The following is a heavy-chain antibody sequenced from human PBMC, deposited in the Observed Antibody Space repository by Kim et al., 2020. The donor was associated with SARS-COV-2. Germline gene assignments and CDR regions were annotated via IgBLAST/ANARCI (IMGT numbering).Heavy chain of an antibody. D-gene: IGHD3-10*01. CDR1: GFTFSSYA. J-gene: IGHJ6*02. CDR3: ATGDSVQSHSTYYYYYGMDV. CDR2: ISGSGGST. V-gene: IGHV3-23*01. Sequence: GGSLRLSCAASGFTFSSYAMSWVRQAPGKGLEWVSAISGSGGSTYYADSVKGRFTISRDNSKNTLYLQMNSLRAEDTAVYYCATGDSVQSHSTYYYYYGMDVWGQGTTVTVSS.